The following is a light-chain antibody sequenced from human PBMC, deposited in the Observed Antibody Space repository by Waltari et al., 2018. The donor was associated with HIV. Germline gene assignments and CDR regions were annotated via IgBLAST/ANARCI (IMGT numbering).Light chain of an antibody. CDR2: KAS. J-gene: IGKJ1*01. CDR1: RRSSRW. V-gene: IGKV1-5*03. Sequence: DIQMTQSPSALSAFVGDIVTITCRASRRSSRWLSWYQQRSGKAPKLLIYKASNLEGGVPSRFSGSRSGTEFTLTTSSLQPDDFATYYCQQYNSYLWTFGQGTKVEIK. CDR3: QQYNSYLWT.